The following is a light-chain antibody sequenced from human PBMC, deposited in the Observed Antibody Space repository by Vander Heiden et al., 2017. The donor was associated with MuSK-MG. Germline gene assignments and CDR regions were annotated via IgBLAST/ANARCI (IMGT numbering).Light chain of an antibody. CDR3: QHEDNFPRT. V-gene: IGKV1D-8*03. J-gene: IGKJ1*01. Sequence: VIWMTQSPSLLSASTGDRVSISCRASQDINRYLTWYQQKPGKAPELLIYDASTLQSGVPSRFSGSGSGTDFTLTITRLQSDDFATYYCQHEDNFPRTFGQGTKVEIK. CDR1: QDINRY. CDR2: DAS.